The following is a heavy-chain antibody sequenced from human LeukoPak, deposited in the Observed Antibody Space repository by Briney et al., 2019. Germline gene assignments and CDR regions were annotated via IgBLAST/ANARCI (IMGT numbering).Heavy chain of an antibody. CDR3: ARGPGTWYYY. CDR2: IYYSGST. CDR1: GGSISSSSYY. V-gene: IGHV4-39*07. J-gene: IGHJ4*02. D-gene: IGHD6-13*01. Sequence: SETLSLTCTVSGGSISSSSYYWGWIRQPPGKGLEWIGSIYYSGSTYYNPSLKSRVTISIDTSKNQFSLKLSSVTAADTALYYCARGPGTWYYYWGQGTLVTVSS.